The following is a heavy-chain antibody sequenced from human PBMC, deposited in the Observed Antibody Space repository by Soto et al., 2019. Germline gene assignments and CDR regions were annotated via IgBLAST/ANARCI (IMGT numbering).Heavy chain of an antibody. D-gene: IGHD6-19*01. CDR3: ARDHINGWKFDY. Sequence: PSETLSLTCPVSSDSMTSYYCTCIRQPPVKGLECIGYIYHSGITNYNPSLKSRVTISLDTSKNQFSLRLSSVTAADTAVYYCARDHINGWKFDYWGRGTLVTVSS. V-gene: IGHV4-59*01. J-gene: IGHJ4*02. CDR2: IYHSGIT. CDR1: SDSMTSYY.